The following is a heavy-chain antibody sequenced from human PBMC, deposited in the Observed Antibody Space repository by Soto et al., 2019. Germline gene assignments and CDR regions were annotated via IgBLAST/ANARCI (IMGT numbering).Heavy chain of an antibody. V-gene: IGHV3-33*01. J-gene: IGHJ4*02. CDR2: IWYDGSNK. CDR3: ARENTELLALDY. Sequence: GGSLRLSCAASGFTFSSYGMHWVRQAPGKGLEWVAVIWYDGSNKYYADSVKGRFTISRDNSKNTLCLQMNSLRAEDTAVYYCARENTELLALDYWGQGTLVTVSS. CDR1: GFTFSSYG. D-gene: IGHD1-26*01.